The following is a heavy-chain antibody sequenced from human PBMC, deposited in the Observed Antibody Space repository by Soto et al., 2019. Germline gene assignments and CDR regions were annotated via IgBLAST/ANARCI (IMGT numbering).Heavy chain of an antibody. Sequence: GGSLRLSCAASGFTFSSYSMNWVRQAPGKGLEWVSYISSSSSTIYYADSVKGRFTISRDNAKNSLYLQMNSLRDEDTAVYYCARVRRVVASYGMDVWGQGTMVTVSS. V-gene: IGHV3-48*02. J-gene: IGHJ6*02. CDR3: ARVRRVVASYGMDV. D-gene: IGHD5-12*01. CDR2: ISSSSSTI. CDR1: GFTFSSYS.